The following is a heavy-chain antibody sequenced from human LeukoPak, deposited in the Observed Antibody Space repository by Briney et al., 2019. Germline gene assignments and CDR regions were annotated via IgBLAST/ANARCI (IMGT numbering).Heavy chain of an antibody. CDR3: ARGGVDYGDYKWYFDL. J-gene: IGHJ2*01. V-gene: IGHV1-46*01. Sequence: GASVKVSCKASGYTFTNYYLHWVRQAPGQGLEWMAMINPSGGSTTYAQKLQGRVTMTTDTSTSTAYMELRSLRSDDTAVYYCARGGVDYGDYKWYFDLWGRGTLVTVSS. CDR2: INPSGGST. CDR1: GYTFTNYY. D-gene: IGHD4-17*01.